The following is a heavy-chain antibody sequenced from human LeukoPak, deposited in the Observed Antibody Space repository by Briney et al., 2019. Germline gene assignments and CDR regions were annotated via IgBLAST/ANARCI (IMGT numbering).Heavy chain of an antibody. V-gene: IGHV4-30-4*01. CDR1: GPSISSADYY. D-gene: IGHD3-22*01. CDR2: MYYSVDT. CDR3: AREVIGSGWFDP. Sequence: SEALSLSCTASGPSISSADYYWDWIRQPPGKGLEWIGYMYYSVDTYYNASLKSRVTIPEDTSKNQFSLKLSSVTAADTAVYYCAREVIGSGWFDPWGQGTLVTVSA. J-gene: IGHJ5*02.